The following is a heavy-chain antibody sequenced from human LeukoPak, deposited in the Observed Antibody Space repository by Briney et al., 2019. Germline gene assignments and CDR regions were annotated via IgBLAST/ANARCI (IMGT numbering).Heavy chain of an antibody. D-gene: IGHD5-18*01. Sequence: PGGSLRLSCAASGFTFRSYTMNWVRQAPGKGLEWVSSIGGGGRYIYYADSMKGRFTISRDNAKNTLYLQVNSLRAEDTAVYYCVRELRGDNYGYFDYWGQGTLVTVSS. V-gene: IGHV3-21*01. CDR2: IGGGGRYI. CDR3: VRELRGDNYGYFDY. CDR1: GFTFRSYT. J-gene: IGHJ4*02.